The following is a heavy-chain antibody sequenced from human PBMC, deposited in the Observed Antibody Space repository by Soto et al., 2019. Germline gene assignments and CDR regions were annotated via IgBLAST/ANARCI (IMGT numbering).Heavy chain of an antibody. CDR1: GYSFTSYW. J-gene: IGHJ5*02. V-gene: IGHV5-51*01. Sequence: GESLTISCKGSGYSFTSYWIGWVRQMPGKGLEWMGIIYPGDSDTRYSPSFQGQVTISADKSISTAYLQWSSLKASDTAMYYCARRYSSSWNWFDPWGQGSLVTVSS. CDR3: ARRYSSSWNWFDP. D-gene: IGHD6-13*01. CDR2: IYPGDSDT.